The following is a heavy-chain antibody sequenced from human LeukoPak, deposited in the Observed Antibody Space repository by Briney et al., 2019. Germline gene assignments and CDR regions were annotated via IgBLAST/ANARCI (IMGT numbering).Heavy chain of an antibody. Sequence: GGSLRLSCAASGFTFSSYGMHWVRQAPGKGLEWVAVIWYDGSNKYYADSVKGRFTISRDNSKNTLYLQMNSLRAEDTAVYYCAKDERRFWSGYSGGIPYYYMDVWGKGTTVTVSS. CDR3: AKDERRFWSGYSGGIPYYYMDV. D-gene: IGHD3-3*01. CDR1: GFTFSSYG. V-gene: IGHV3-33*06. J-gene: IGHJ6*03. CDR2: IWYDGSNK.